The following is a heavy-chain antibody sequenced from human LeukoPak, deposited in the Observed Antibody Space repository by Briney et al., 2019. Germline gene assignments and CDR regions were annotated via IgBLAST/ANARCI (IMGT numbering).Heavy chain of an antibody. V-gene: IGHV3-30-3*01. CDR1: GFTFSRYA. D-gene: IGHD5-18*01. J-gene: IGHJ4*02. Sequence: PGGSLRLSCAASGFTFSRYAMHWVRQAPGKGLEWVAVISYDGSNEYYADSVKGRFTISRDNSKNTLYLQTNSLRAEDTAMYYCAGGGYTYDKYGIDYWGRGTLVTVSS. CDR2: ISYDGSNE. CDR3: AGGGYTYDKYGIDY.